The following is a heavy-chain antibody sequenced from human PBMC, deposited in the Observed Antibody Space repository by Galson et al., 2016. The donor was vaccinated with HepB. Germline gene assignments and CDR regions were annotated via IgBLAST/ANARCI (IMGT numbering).Heavy chain of an antibody. J-gene: IGHJ4*02. CDR2: INPDGIGIRT. D-gene: IGHD1-1*01. V-gene: IGHV3-74*01. CDR3: ARELNWKLFDY. Sequence: SLRLSCAASGFSFSNYVMHWVRQAPGKGLVWVSRINPDGIGIRTLYADFVKGRFTISRDNAKNTLYLEMSSLRAEDAGVYYCARELNWKLFDYWGQGSLVAVSS. CDR1: GFSFSNYV.